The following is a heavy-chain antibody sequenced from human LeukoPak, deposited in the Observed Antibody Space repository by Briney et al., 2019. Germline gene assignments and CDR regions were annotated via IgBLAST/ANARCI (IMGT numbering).Heavy chain of an antibody. V-gene: IGHV3-53*01. CDR1: GFTVSNNY. J-gene: IGHJ4*02. D-gene: IGHD3-10*01. CDR2: IYSGGST. CDR3: ARLLTMVRGARDY. Sequence: PGGSLRLSCAASGFTVSNNYMSWVRQAPGKGLEWVSVIYSGGSTYYADSVKGRFTISRDDSKNTLYLQMNSLRAEDTAVYYCARLLTMVRGARDYWGQGTLVTVSS.